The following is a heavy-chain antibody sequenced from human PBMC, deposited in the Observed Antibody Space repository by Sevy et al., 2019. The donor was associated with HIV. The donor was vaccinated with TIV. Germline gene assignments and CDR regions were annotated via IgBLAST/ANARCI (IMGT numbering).Heavy chain of an antibody. J-gene: IGHJ4*02. Sequence: GGSLRLSCAASGFTFSSYGMHWVRQAPGKGLEWVAVISYDGSNKYYADSVKGRFTISRDNSKNTLYLQMNSLRAEDTAVYYCAKSAITMVRGVIGGWENDYWGQGTLVTVSS. CDR3: AKSAITMVRGVIGGWENDY. CDR1: GFTFSSYG. CDR2: ISYDGSNK. V-gene: IGHV3-30*18. D-gene: IGHD3-10*01.